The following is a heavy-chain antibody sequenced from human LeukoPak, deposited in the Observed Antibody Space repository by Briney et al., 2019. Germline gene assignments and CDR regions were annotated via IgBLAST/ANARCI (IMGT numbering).Heavy chain of an antibody. J-gene: IGHJ4*02. CDR3: AYDYRDAHDYREY. Sequence: GGSLRLFCAASGFTFSSYAMSWVRQAPGKGLEWVSPISGSGGSTYYADSVKGRFTISRDNSKNTLYLQMNSLRAEDTAVYYCAYDYRDAHDYREYWGPGTLVTVSS. CDR2: ISGSGGST. CDR1: GFTFSSYA. V-gene: IGHV3-23*01. D-gene: IGHD3-16*02.